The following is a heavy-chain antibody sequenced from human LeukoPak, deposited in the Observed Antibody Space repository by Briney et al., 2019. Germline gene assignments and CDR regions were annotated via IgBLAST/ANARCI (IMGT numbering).Heavy chain of an antibody. J-gene: IGHJ5*02. Sequence: SETLSLTCAVSGGSMNSGGYSWSWIRQPPGKGLEYIGYIYHSGTTWYNPSLRSRLTISVDRSENQLSLRLTSVTAADTAIYYCARMSSASNWFDPWGQGTLVTVSS. CDR1: GGSMNSGGYS. D-gene: IGHD6-19*01. V-gene: IGHV4-30-2*01. CDR2: IYHSGTT. CDR3: ARMSSASNWFDP.